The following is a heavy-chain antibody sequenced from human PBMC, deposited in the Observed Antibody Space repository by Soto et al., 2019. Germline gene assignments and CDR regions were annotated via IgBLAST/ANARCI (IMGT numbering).Heavy chain of an antibody. J-gene: IGHJ4*02. CDR1: GGSISSYY. Sequence: QVQLQESGPGLVKPSETLSLTCTVSGGSISSYYWSWIRQPPGKGLEWIGYIYYSGSTNYNPSLKSRVPIPVDTAKNQFSLKLSSVTAADTAVYYCARLGMVTTYYFDYWGQGTLVTVSS. D-gene: IGHD5-18*01. V-gene: IGHV4-59*08. CDR2: IYYSGST. CDR3: ARLGMVTTYYFDY.